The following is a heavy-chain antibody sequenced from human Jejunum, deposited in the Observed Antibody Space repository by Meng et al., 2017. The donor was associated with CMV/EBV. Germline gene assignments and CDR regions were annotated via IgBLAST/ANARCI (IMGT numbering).Heavy chain of an antibody. CDR1: A. Sequence: AMSWVRQAPGKGLGWVAALSSSGGSTYYADAVEGRFTISRDNCKNTLYLQMNSLRVEDSAVYYCAKGETSGYCSSTSCFYYYGMDVWGQGNTVTVSS. CDR3: AKGETSGYCSSTSCFYYYGMDV. D-gene: IGHD2-2*03. CDR2: LSSSGGST. J-gene: IGHJ6*02. V-gene: IGHV3-23*01.